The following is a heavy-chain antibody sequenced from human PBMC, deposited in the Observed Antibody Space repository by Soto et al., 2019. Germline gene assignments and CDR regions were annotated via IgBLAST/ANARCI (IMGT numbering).Heavy chain of an antibody. Sequence: QVQLVESGGGVVQPGRSLRLSCAASGLSFSNYGMHWDRQAPGKGLEWVAVTSFNGNNKWYTDSVKGRFTISRDNSKNTLYLQMDSLRDEDTAVYYCARDSNRENYLEHWGPGTLVTVSS. CDR3: ARDSNRENYLEH. V-gene: IGHV3-30*03. J-gene: IGHJ4*02. CDR1: GLSFSNYG. CDR2: TSFNGNNK.